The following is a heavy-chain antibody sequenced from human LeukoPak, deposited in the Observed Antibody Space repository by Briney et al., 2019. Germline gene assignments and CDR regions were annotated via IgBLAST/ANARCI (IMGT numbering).Heavy chain of an antibody. CDR2: ISYDGSNK. CDR1: GFTFSSYA. Sequence: GGSLRLSCAASGFTFSSYAMPWVRQAPGKGLEWVAVISYDGSNKYYADSVKGRFTISRDNSKNTLYLQMNSLRAEDTAVYYCAKDYDSSGYYSWGQGTLVTVSS. J-gene: IGHJ4*02. D-gene: IGHD3-22*01. CDR3: AKDYDSSGYYS. V-gene: IGHV3-30*04.